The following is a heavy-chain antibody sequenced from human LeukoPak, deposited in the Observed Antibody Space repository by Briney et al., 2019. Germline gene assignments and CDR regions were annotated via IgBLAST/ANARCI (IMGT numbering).Heavy chain of an antibody. V-gene: IGHV3-20*01. CDR1: GFTFSSYG. D-gene: IGHD1-7*01. Sequence: GGSLRLSCAASGFTFSSYGMSWVRQAPGKGLEWVSGTNRRGDITGYADFVKGRFTISRDNAKNSLYLQMNSLRVEDTALYHCARKGLGGELGGFDSWGQGTLVTVSS. CDR3: ARKGLGGELGGFDS. CDR2: TNRRGDIT. J-gene: IGHJ4*02.